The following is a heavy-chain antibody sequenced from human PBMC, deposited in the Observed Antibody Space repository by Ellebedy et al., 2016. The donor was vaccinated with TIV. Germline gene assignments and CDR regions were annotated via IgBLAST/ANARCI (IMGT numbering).Heavy chain of an antibody. CDR2: ISGSGDNI. V-gene: IGHV3-23*01. CDR3: AKLSVGTIDAFDI. Sequence: GESLKISXSASGFTFSTYIMYWVRQAPGKGLEWVSAISGSGDNIYYADSVKGRFIISRDNSKNTLSLQMNSLRAEDTAVYYCAKLSVGTIDAFDIWGQGTMVTVSS. J-gene: IGHJ3*02. D-gene: IGHD1-26*01. CDR1: GFTFSTYI.